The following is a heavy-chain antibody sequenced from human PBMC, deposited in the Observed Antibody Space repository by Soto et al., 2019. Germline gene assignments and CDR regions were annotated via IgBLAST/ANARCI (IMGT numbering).Heavy chain of an antibody. CDR3: ARTLNVRAAVAARDY. D-gene: IGHD6-19*01. J-gene: IGHJ4*02. V-gene: IGHV2-70*01. CDR2: IDWDDDK. Sequence: SGPTLVNPTQTLTLTCTFSGFSLSTSGMCVSWIRQPPGKALEWLALIDWDDDKYYSTSLKTRLTISKDTSKNQVVLTMTNMDPVDTATYYCARTLNVRAAVAARDYWGQGTLVTVSS. CDR1: GFSLSTSGMC.